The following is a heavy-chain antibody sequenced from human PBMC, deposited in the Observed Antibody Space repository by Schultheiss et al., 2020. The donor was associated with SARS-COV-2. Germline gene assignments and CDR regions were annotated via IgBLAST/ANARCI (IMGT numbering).Heavy chain of an antibody. J-gene: IGHJ6*02. CDR2: ISYDGSKK. CDR3: ARDGYATYYYGMDV. D-gene: IGHD5-12*01. CDR1: GFTFSSYG. Sequence: GGSLRLSCAASGFTFSSYGMHWVRQAPGKGLEWVAVISYDGSKKYYGDSVKGRFTISRDTSKNTLYLQMNSLRPEDTAAYYCARDGYATYYYGMDVWGQGTTVTVSS. V-gene: IGHV3-30*03.